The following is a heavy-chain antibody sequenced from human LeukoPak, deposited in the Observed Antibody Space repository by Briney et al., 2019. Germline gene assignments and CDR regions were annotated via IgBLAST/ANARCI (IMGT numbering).Heavy chain of an antibody. CDR2: INPNSGGT. CDR3: ARGSYDNTSYYYGLDF. D-gene: IGHD3-22*01. V-gene: IGHV1-2*02. CDR1: GYTFTGYY. J-gene: IGHJ4*02. Sequence: ASVKVSCKASGYTFTGYYMHWVRQAPGQGLEWMGWINPNSGGTNYAQKFQGRVTMTKNTSISTAYMEVSSLRSEDTAMYYCARGSYDNTSYYYGLDFWGQGTLVSVSS.